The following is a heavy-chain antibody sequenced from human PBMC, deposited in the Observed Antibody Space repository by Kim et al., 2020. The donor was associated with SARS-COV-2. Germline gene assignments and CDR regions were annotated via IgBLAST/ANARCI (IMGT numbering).Heavy chain of an antibody. Sequence: SETLSLTCTVSGGSISSGGYYWSWIRQHPGKGLEWVGYIYYSGSTYYNPSLKSRVTISVDTSKTQFSLKLSSVTAADTAVYYCARARGITMIVVVITTAFDIWGQGTMVTVSS. CDR2: IYYSGST. CDR3: ARARGITMIVVVITTAFDI. V-gene: IGHV4-31*03. CDR1: GGSISSGGYY. J-gene: IGHJ3*02. D-gene: IGHD3-22*01.